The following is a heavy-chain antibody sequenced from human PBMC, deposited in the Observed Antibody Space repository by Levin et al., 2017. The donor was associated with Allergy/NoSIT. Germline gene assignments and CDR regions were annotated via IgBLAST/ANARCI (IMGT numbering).Heavy chain of an antibody. V-gene: IGHV3-30*18. D-gene: IGHD3-9*01. J-gene: IGHJ4*02. CDR2: ISYDGSNK. CDR1: GFTFSSYG. CDR3: AKGGSDWVYLDY. Sequence: LSLTCAASGFTFSSYGMHWVRQAPGKGLEWVAVISYDGSNKFYADSVKGRFTISRDNSKNTLYLQMNSLRAEETAVYYCAKGGSDWVYLDYWGQGTLVTVSS.